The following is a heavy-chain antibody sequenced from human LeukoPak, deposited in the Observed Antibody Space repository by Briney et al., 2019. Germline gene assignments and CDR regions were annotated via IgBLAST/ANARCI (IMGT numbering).Heavy chain of an antibody. D-gene: IGHD6-13*01. V-gene: IGHV3-20*04. J-gene: IGHJ5*02. CDR2: INWNGAST. CDR1: GFNFDDNG. CDR3: AKDRGSSIYDGFTWFDP. Sequence: GGSLRLSCAASGFNFDDNGMSWVRQTPGKGLEWVSGINWNGASTGYADSVKGRFTISRDNAKNSLYLQMNSLRAEDTAVYYCAKDRGSSIYDGFTWFDPWGQGTLVTVSS.